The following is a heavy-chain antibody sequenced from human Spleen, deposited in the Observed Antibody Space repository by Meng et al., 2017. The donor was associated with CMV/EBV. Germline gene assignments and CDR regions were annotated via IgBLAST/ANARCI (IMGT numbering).Heavy chain of an antibody. Sequence: GESLKISCAASGFTFSSYSMNWVRQAPGKGLEWVSSISSSSSYIYYADSVKGRFTISRDNAKNSLYLQMNSLRAEDTAVYYCARDLGIAAAGNWFDPWGQGTLVTVSS. V-gene: IGHV3-21*01. CDR1: GFTFSSYS. CDR3: ARDLGIAAAGNWFDP. J-gene: IGHJ5*02. CDR2: ISSSSSYI. D-gene: IGHD6-13*01.